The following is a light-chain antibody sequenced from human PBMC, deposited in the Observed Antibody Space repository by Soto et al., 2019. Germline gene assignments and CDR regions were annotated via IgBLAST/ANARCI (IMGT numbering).Light chain of an antibody. CDR2: AAS. CDR3: QKYNSASFT. J-gene: IGKJ3*01. Sequence: DIQMTQSPSSLSASVGDRVTITCRASQGISDYLAWYQQKPGNVPKLLIYAASTLQSGVPSRFSGSGSGTALTLTISSLQPEDVATYYCQKYNSASFTCGPGTKVDIK. V-gene: IGKV1-27*01. CDR1: QGISDY.